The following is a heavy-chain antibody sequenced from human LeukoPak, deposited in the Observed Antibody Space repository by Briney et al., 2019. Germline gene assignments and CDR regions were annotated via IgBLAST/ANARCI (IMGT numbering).Heavy chain of an antibody. D-gene: IGHD6-6*01. CDR1: GGSISSYY. Sequence: SETLSLTCTVSGGSISSYYWSWIRQPPGEGLEWIGYIYYSGSTNYNPSLKSRVTMSVDTSKNQFSLKLSSVTAADTAVYYCARGGYTSSSKRLGYNWFDPWGQGTLVTVSS. CDR2: IYYSGST. CDR3: ARGGYTSSSKRLGYNWFDP. J-gene: IGHJ5*02. V-gene: IGHV4-59*12.